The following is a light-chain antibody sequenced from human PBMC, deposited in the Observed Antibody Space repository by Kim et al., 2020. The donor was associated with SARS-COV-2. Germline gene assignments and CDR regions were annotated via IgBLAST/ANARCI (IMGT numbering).Light chain of an antibody. Sequence: DIQLTQSPSSLSASLGDSVTITCRTSQNVLTLLNWYQQKPRKAPKLLIFAASTLQSGVPSRFSGSGSGTDFTLTINSLQAEDFATYYCQQSYNIPRTFGQGTKVDIK. CDR3: QQSYNIPRT. J-gene: IGKJ1*01. CDR1: QNVLTL. CDR2: AAS. V-gene: IGKV1-39*01.